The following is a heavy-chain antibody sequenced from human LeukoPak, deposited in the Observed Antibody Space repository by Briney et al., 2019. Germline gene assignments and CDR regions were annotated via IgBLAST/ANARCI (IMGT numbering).Heavy chain of an antibody. CDR3: AKDFRIVATTYGAFDI. J-gene: IGHJ3*02. Sequence: GGSLRLSCAASGFTFSSYGMHWVRQAPGKGLEWVAVISYDGSNKYYADSVKGRFTISRDNSKNTLYLQMNSLRAEDTAVYYCAKDFRIVATTYGAFDIWGQGTMVTVSS. V-gene: IGHV3-30*18. CDR2: ISYDGSNK. D-gene: IGHD5-12*01. CDR1: GFTFSSYG.